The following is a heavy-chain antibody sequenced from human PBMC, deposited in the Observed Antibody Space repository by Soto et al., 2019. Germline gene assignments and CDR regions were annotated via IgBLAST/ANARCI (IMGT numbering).Heavy chain of an antibody. CDR1: GHTFTSYD. CDR3: ARGLRFLEWLDV. J-gene: IGHJ6*02. D-gene: IGHD3-3*01. V-gene: IGHV1-8*01. CDR2: MNPNSGNT. Sequence: ASVKVSCKASGHTFTSYDINWVRQATGQGLEWMGWMNPNSGNTGYAQKFQGRVTMTRNTSISTAYMELSSLRSEDTAVYYCARGLRFLEWLDVWGQGTTVTVSS.